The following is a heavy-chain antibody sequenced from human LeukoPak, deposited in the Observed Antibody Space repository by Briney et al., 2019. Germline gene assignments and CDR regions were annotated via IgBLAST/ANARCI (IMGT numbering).Heavy chain of an antibody. D-gene: IGHD4-23*01. CDR2: INTNTGNP. Sequence: ASVKVSCKASGYTFTTYSMHWVRQAPGQGLEWMGWINTNTGNPTYAQGFTGRFVFSLDTSVTTAYLQISSLKAEDTAVYYCARATVEGTAEYFQHWGQGTLVTVSS. CDR3: ARATVEGTAEYFQH. J-gene: IGHJ1*01. CDR1: GYTFTTYS. V-gene: IGHV7-4-1*02.